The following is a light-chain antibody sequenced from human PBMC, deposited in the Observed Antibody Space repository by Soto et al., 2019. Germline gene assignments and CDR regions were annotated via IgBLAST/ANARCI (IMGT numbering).Light chain of an antibody. CDR2: STN. V-gene: IGLV8-61*01. CDR1: SGSVSTSYY. J-gene: IGLJ3*02. CDR3: VLYMGSGIWV. Sequence: QTVVTQEPSFSVSPGRTVTLTCGLSSGSVSTSYYPSWYQHTPGQAPRTLIYSTNTRSSGVPDRFSGSILGNKAALTITGAKADYESDYYCVLYMGSGIWVFGGGTKLNVL.